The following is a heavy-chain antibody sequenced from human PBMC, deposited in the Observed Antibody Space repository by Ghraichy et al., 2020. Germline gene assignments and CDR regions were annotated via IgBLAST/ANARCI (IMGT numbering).Heavy chain of an antibody. D-gene: IGHD5-24*01. V-gene: IGHV3-23*01. CDR1: GFTFSSYA. Sequence: GGSLRLSCAASGFTFSSYAMSWVRQAPGKGLEWVSAISGSGGSTYYADSVKGRFTISRDNSKNTLYLQMNSLRAEDTAVYYCAKDRVTGATITSGWFDPWGQGTLVTVSS. J-gene: IGHJ5*02. CDR3: AKDRVTGATITSGWFDP. CDR2: ISGSGGST.